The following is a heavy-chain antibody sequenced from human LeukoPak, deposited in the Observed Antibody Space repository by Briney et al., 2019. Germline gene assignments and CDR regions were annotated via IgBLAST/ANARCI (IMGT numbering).Heavy chain of an antibody. CDR1: GGSFSGYY. CDR3: ARRRVVVVAATVPSLERYWYLDI. D-gene: IGHD2-15*01. V-gene: IGHV4-34*01. CDR2: INHSGST. J-gene: IGHJ2*01. Sequence: SETLSLTCAVYGGSFSGYYWSWIRQPPGKGLEWIGEINHSGSTNYNPSLKSRVTISVDTPKNQFSLKLSSVTAADTTVYYCARRRVVVVAATVPSLERYWYLDIWGRGTLVTVSS.